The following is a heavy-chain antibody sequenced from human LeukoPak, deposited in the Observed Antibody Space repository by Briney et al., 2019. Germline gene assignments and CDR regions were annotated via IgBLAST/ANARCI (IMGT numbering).Heavy chain of an antibody. CDR1: GGSISTDY. Sequence: SETLSLTCTVSGGSISTDYWSWIRQPPGKGLDWIGYVSFGGGTNYNPSLKSRVITSADTSKNQFSLNLTSVTAADAAVYYCVRASVESGGAFDIWGQGTMVTVSS. J-gene: IGHJ3*02. CDR2: VSFGGGT. CDR3: VRASVESGGAFDI. V-gene: IGHV4-59*01. D-gene: IGHD2-15*01.